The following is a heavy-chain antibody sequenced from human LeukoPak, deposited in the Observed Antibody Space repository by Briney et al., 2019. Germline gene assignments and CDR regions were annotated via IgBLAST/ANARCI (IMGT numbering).Heavy chain of an antibody. CDR1: GDSISSYY. CDR3: ARGLSSGEIDY. CDR2: MYYSGST. J-gene: IGHJ4*02. D-gene: IGHD2-15*01. Sequence: ETLSLTCTVSGDSISSYYWGWIRQPPGKGLEWIGYMYYSGSTNYNPSLKSRVTISVDTSKNQFSLKLSSVTAADTAVYYCARGLSSGEIDYWGQGTLVTVSS. V-gene: IGHV4-59*08.